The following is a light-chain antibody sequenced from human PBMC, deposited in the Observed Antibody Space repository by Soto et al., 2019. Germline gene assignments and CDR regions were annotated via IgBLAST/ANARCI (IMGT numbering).Light chain of an antibody. J-gene: IGKJ1*01. Sequence: DIQMTQSPSTLPASVGDRVTITCRASQSITNWLAWYQQKPGKAPTLLIYDASILESGVPSRFSGRGSRTEFALTISSLQPDDFATYCCQQYNSYSRTFGQGTKVEIK. CDR2: DAS. CDR1: QSITNW. V-gene: IGKV1-5*01. CDR3: QQYNSYSRT.